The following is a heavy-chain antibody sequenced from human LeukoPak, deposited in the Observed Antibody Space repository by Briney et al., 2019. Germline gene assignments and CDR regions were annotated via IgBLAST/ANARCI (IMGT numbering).Heavy chain of an antibody. D-gene: IGHD6-13*01. Sequence: PGGSLRLSCAASGFTFSSYGMHWVRQAPGKGLEWVAVIWYDGSNKYYADSVKGRFTISRDNSNNTLYLQMNSLRAEDTAVYYCARVVAAAGRDYFDYWGQGTLVTVSS. CDR1: GFTFSSYG. V-gene: IGHV3-33*01. CDR3: ARVVAAAGRDYFDY. CDR2: IWYDGSNK. J-gene: IGHJ4*02.